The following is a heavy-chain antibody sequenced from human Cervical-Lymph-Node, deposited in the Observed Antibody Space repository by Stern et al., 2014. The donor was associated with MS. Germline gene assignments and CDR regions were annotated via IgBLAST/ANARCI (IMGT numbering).Heavy chain of an antibody. J-gene: IGHJ3*01. CDR2: IMPDIGVT. V-gene: IGHV1-69*04. D-gene: IGHD5-24*01. Sequence: QVQLVQSGAEVKRPGSSVKVSCKASGGSFGNHDISWGRNVPGQGLEWVGSIMPDIGVTNTEQRLQGRVTITQDKSLTTAYMESNSREYEDTSFDYCAREGVGFGQLQLVLDIWGQGTLITVSA. CDR1: GGSFGNHD. CDR3: AREGVGFGQLQLVLDI.